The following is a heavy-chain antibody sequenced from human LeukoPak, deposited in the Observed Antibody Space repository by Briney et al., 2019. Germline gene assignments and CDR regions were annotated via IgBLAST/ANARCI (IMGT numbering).Heavy chain of an antibody. V-gene: IGHV4-34*01. Sequence: SETLSLTCAVYGGSFSGYYWSWIRQPPGKGLEWIGEINHSGSTNYNPSLKSRVTISVDTSKNQFSLKLSSVTAADTAVYYCARGRGYVLRFLEWLCYFDYWGQGTLVTDSS. D-gene: IGHD3-3*01. J-gene: IGHJ4*02. CDR2: INHSGST. CDR1: GGSFSGYY. CDR3: ARGRGYVLRFLEWLCYFDY.